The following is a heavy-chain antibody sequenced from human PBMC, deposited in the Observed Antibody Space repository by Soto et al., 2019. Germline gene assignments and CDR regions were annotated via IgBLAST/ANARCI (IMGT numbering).Heavy chain of an antibody. Sequence: GGSLRLSCAASGFTFSSYAMHWVRQAPGKGLEWAAVISYDGSNKYYADSVKGRFTISRDNSKNTLYLQMNSLRAEDTAVYYCARDHDFWHAFDIWGQGTMVTVSS. CDR1: GFTFSSYA. J-gene: IGHJ3*02. CDR3: ARDHDFWHAFDI. CDR2: ISYDGSNK. V-gene: IGHV3-30-3*01. D-gene: IGHD3-3*01.